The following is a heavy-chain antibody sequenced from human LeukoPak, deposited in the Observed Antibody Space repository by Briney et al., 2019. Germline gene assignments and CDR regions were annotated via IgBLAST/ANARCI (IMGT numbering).Heavy chain of an antibody. Sequence: GGSLTLSCAASGFTFSSYWMHWVRQAPGKALVWVSRINSDGSSTSYADSVKGRFTISRDNPKNTLYLQMNSLRAGDTAVYYFARDWVGTTVTAHFDYWGQGTLVTVSS. CDR2: INSDGSST. CDR1: GFTFSSYW. CDR3: ARDWVGTTVTAHFDY. J-gene: IGHJ4*02. V-gene: IGHV3-74*01. D-gene: IGHD4-17*01.